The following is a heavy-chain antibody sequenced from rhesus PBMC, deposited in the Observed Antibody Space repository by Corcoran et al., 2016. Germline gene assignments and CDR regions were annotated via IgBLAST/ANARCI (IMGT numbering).Heavy chain of an antibody. Sequence: QVQLQESGPGLVKPSETLSLTCAVSGGSISGYYWTWLRHPPGTGLEWIGYIGGSSGSTYYNPSLKSRVTISTDTSKNQFSLKLSSVTAADTAVYYCARRLHGWNDFSLDVWGRGVLVTVSS. CDR3: ARRLHGWNDFSLDV. D-gene: IGHD1-14*01. J-gene: IGHJ5-2*02. CDR2: IGGSSGST. CDR1: GGSISGYY. V-gene: IGHV4-165*02.